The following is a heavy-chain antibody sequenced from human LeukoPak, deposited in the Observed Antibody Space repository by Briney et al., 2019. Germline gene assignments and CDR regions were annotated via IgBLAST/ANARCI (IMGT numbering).Heavy chain of an antibody. J-gene: IGHJ4*02. CDR1: GFTFSSYS. CDR3: AKDQNYYDSSGSLDY. V-gene: IGHV3-21*01. Sequence: GGSLRLSCAASGFTFSSYSMNWVRQAPGKGLEWVSSISSSSSYIYYADSVKGRYTISRDNAKNSLYLQMNSLRVEDTAVYYCAKDQNYYDSSGSLDYWGQGTLVTVSS. D-gene: IGHD3-22*01. CDR2: ISSSSSYI.